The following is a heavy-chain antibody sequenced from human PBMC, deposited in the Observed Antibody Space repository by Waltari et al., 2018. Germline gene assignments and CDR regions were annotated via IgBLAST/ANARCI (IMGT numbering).Heavy chain of an antibody. V-gene: IGHV3-33*01. CDR2: IWYDGSNK. CDR1: GFTFSSYG. D-gene: IGHD6-13*01. J-gene: IGHJ4*02. CDR3: ARDVEAGLDY. Sequence: QVQLVESGGGVVQPGRSLRLSCAASGFTFSSYGMHWVRQAPGKGLEWVAVIWYDGSNKYYADSVTGRFTISRDNSKNTLYLQMNSLRAEDTAVYYCARDVEAGLDYWGQGTLVTVSS.